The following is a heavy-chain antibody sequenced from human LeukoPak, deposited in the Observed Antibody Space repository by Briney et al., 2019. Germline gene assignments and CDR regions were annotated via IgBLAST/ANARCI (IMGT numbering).Heavy chain of an antibody. CDR1: GYSISSGYY. Sequence: PSETLSLTCTVSGYSISSGYYWGWIRQPPGKGLEWIGSIFHSGSTYYNPSLKSRVTISVDTSKNQFSLKLSSVTAADTAVYYCARDGANRSGYYGPQNFQHWGQGTLVTVSS. V-gene: IGHV4-38-2*02. D-gene: IGHD3-22*01. J-gene: IGHJ1*01. CDR2: IFHSGST. CDR3: ARDGANRSGYYGPQNFQH.